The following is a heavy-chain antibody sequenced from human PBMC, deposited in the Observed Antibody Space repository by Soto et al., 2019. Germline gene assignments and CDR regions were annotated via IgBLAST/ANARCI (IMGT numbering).Heavy chain of an antibody. CDR3: ARDTFYYYDSSGYSDAFDI. J-gene: IGHJ3*02. D-gene: IGHD3-22*01. CDR1: GGSISSGGYY. V-gene: IGHV4-31*03. CDR2: IYYSGST. Sequence: SETLSLTCTVSGGSISSGGYYWSWIRQHPGKGLEWIGYIYYSGSTYYNPSPKSRVTISVDTSKNQFSLKLSSVTAADTAVYYCARDTFYYYDSSGYSDAFDIWGQGTMVTVSS.